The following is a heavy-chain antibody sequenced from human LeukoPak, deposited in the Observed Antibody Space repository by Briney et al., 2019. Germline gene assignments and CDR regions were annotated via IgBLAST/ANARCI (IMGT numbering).Heavy chain of an antibody. V-gene: IGHV3-30-3*01. CDR2: ISYDGSNK. Sequence: PGRSLRLSCAASGFTFSSYAMHWVRQAPGKGLEWVAVISYDGSNKYYADSVKGRFTISRDNSKNTLYLQMNSLRAEDTAVYYCARSSSSREVAEHWGQGTLVTVSS. J-gene: IGHJ1*01. CDR1: GFTFSSYA. D-gene: IGHD6-13*01. CDR3: ARSSSSREVAEH.